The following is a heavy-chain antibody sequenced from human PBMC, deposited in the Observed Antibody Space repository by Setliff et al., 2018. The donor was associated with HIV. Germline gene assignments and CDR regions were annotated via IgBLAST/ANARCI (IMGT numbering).Heavy chain of an antibody. J-gene: IGHJ4*02. V-gene: IGHV4-4*09. CDR1: GGSISSYY. D-gene: IGHD3-22*01. CDR2: IYTTGST. Sequence: ASETLSLTCTVSGGSISSYYWSWIRQPAGKGLEWIGYIYTTGSTNYNPSLKSRVTMSVDTSKNQFSLKLSSVTAADTAVYYCARGLSFYDPGGFDYWGQGTLVTVSS. CDR3: ARGLSFYDPGGFDY.